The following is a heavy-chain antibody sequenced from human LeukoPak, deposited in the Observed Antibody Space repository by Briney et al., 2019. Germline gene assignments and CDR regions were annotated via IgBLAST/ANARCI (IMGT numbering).Heavy chain of an antibody. D-gene: IGHD3-10*01. CDR1: GGSFSGYY. J-gene: IGHJ5*02. Sequence: SETLSLTCAVYGGSFSGYYWSWIRQPPGKGLEWIGEINHSGSTNYNPSLKSRVTISVDTSKNQFSLKLSSVTAADTAVYYCARGRNYYGSGSYFRRNWFDPWGQGTLVIVSS. CDR2: INHSGST. CDR3: ARGRNYYGSGSYFRRNWFDP. V-gene: IGHV4-34*01.